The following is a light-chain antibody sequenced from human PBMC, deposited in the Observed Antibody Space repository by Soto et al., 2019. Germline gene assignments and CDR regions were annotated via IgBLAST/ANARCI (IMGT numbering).Light chain of an antibody. CDR2: EVS. CDR3: SSYTSSSTDV. CDR1: SSDVGGHNY. J-gene: IGLJ1*01. Sequence: QSALTQPASVSGSPGQSITISCTGTSSDVGGHNYVSWYQQHPGKAPKLMIYEVSNRPSGVSNRFSGSKSDNTASLTISGLQTEDEADYYCSSYTSSSTDVFGTGTKVTVL. V-gene: IGLV2-14*01.